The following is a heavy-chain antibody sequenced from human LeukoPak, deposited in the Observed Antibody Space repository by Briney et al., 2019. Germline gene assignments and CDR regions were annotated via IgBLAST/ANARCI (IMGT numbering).Heavy chain of an antibody. CDR3: ARGWNTVLRGVVLTPPDY. D-gene: IGHD3-10*01. CDR1: GYSISSGYY. Sequence: SETLSLTCTVSGYSISSGYYWGWIRQPPGKGLEWIGSIYHSGSTYYNPSLKSRVTISVDTSKNHFSLKLSSVTAADTAVYYCARGWNTVLRGVVLTPPDYWGQGILVTVSS. V-gene: IGHV4-38-2*02. CDR2: IYHSGST. J-gene: IGHJ4*02.